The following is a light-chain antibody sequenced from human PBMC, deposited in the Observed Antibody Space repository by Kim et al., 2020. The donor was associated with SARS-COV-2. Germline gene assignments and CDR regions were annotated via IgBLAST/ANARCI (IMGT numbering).Light chain of an antibody. CDR2: DVS. J-gene: IGLJ1*01. V-gene: IGLV2-14*04. Sequence: YNYVSWYQQYPGKAPRLMIYDVSRRPLGVSIRFSGSKSGNTASLTISGLQADDEADYCCYSFTTSSTYVFGTGTKVTVL. CDR3: YSFTTSSTYV. CDR1: YNY.